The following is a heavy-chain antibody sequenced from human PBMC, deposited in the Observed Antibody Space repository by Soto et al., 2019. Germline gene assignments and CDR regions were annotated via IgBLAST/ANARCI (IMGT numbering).Heavy chain of an antibody. V-gene: IGHV3-15*07. CDR3: TRAPPQMAIINVFGY. Sequence: EVHLVESGGGLVKPGESLRLSCAASGFTFNDAWMNWVRQAPGKGLEWVGRIKTTIGGGTTDYAAPVKGRFTISRDDSKNTLYLQMNSLKTEDTAVYYCTRAPPQMAIINVFGYWGQGTLVTVSS. CDR1: GFTFNDAW. D-gene: IGHD2-21*01. CDR2: IKTTIGGGTT. J-gene: IGHJ4*02.